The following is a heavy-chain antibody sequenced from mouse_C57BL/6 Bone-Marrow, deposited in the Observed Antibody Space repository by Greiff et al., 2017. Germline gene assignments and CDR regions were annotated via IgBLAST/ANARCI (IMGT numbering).Heavy chain of an antibody. V-gene: IGHV1-69*01. J-gene: IGHJ3*01. CDR2: IDPSDSYT. CDR1: GYTFTSYW. D-gene: IGHD2-2*01. Sequence: VQLQQPGAELVMPGASVKLSCKASGYTFTSYWMHWVKQRPGQGLEWIGEIDPSDSYTNYKQKLKGKSTLTVDKSSSTVYMQLSSLTSEDSAVYYCAIYYGYDEPSYWGQGTLVTVSA. CDR3: AIYYGYDEPSY.